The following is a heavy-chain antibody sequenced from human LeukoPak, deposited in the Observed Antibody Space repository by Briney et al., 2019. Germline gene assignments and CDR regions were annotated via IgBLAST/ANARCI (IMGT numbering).Heavy chain of an antibody. CDR1: GYTFKNYA. V-gene: IGHV3-23*01. D-gene: IGHD4-11*01. Sequence: TGGSLRLSCAASGYTFKNYAMSWVRQAPGKGLEWVSGISGSGDFTFSADYVKGRFTISRDNSNNTLYLQMNSLSAEDTAVYYCAKDPPRAAWLSAGDNNYGAWGQGTLVTVSS. CDR2: ISGSGDFT. J-gene: IGHJ5*02. CDR3: AKDPPRAAWLSAGDNNYGA.